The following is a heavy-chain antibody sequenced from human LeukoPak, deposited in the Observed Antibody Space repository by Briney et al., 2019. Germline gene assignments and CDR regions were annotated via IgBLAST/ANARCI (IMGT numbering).Heavy chain of an antibody. D-gene: IGHD1-7*01. Sequence: GGSLRLSCAASGFTFSSYSMNWVRQAPGKGLEWVSYISSSSSTIYYADSVKGRFTISRDNAKNSLYLQMNSLRAEDTPVYYCARELTGTTFDPWGQGTLVTVSS. CDR2: ISSSSSTI. V-gene: IGHV3-48*04. CDR3: ARELTGTTFDP. J-gene: IGHJ5*02. CDR1: GFTFSSYS.